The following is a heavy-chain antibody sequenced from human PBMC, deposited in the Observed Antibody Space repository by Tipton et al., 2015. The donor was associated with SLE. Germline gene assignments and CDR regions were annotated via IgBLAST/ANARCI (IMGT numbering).Heavy chain of an antibody. D-gene: IGHD3-10*01. Sequence: RSLRLSCVASGFTFSSYAVHWVRQAPGKGLKWVAVISYDGGNKYYADSVKGRFTISRDNAKNSLYLQMNSLRAEDTALYHCARDLYPYGMEVWGQGTTVTVSS. CDR3: ARDLYPYGMEV. V-gene: IGHV3-30*04. CDR2: ISYDGGNK. J-gene: IGHJ6*02. CDR1: GFTFSSYA.